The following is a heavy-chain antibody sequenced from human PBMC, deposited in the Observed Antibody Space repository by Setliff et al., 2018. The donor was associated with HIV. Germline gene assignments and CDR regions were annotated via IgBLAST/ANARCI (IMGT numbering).Heavy chain of an antibody. Sequence: SETLSLTCTVSDGSISSSSSYWGWIRQPPGRGLEWLATVYFLGNTYLNPSLKGRVAVSVDTSKSQFSLKLRSVTAADTAVYYCVRAGTSTPQSFDYWGQGTLATVSS. CDR1: DGSISSSSSY. CDR2: VYFLGNT. D-gene: IGHD2-2*01. J-gene: IGHJ4*02. CDR3: VRAGTSTPQSFDY. V-gene: IGHV4-39*07.